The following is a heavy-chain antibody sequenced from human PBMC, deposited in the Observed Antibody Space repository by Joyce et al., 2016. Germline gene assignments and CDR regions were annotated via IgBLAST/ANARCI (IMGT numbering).Heavy chain of an antibody. CDR3: ARGEIEGVTGDY. V-gene: IGHV3-53*02. J-gene: IGHJ4*02. D-gene: IGHD1-26*01. Sequence: EVQLAETGGGLIQPGGSLTLCCAASGFTVFNNQLRWFRQAPGEGMEWVSVIYSGGRTYYADSVKGRFTISRDKSKNTVYLQMNSLRAEDTAVYYCARGEIEGVTGDYWGQGTLVSVSS. CDR2: IYSGGRT. CDR1: GFTVFNNQ.